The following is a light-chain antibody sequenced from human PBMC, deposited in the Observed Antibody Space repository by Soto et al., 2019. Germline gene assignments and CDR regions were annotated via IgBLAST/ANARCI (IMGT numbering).Light chain of an antibody. V-gene: IGLV2-14*01. CDR1: SSDVGGYNY. CDR3: SSYTSRSTLVV. Sequence: HSALTQPASVSGSPGQSITISCTGTSSDVGGYNYVSWYQQHPGKAPKLMIYDVTNRPSGVSNRFSGSKSGNTASLSISGLKAEDEADYYCSSYTSRSTLVVFGTGTKLTVL. CDR2: DVT. J-gene: IGLJ1*01.